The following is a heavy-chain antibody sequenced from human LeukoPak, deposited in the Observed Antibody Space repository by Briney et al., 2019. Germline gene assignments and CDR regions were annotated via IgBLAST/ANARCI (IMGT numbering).Heavy chain of an antibody. Sequence: SETLSLTCTVSGGSISSYYWSWIRQPAGKGLQWIGRIYSSGSTNYSPSLKSRVTMSVDTSKNQFSLRLTSVTAADTAVYYCARDLGFWSGPDYWGQGTLVTASS. CDR1: GGSISSYY. CDR3: ARDLGFWSGPDY. V-gene: IGHV4-4*07. J-gene: IGHJ4*02. D-gene: IGHD3-3*01. CDR2: IYSSGST.